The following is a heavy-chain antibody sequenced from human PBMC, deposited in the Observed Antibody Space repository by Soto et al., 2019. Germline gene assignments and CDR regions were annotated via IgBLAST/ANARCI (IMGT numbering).Heavy chain of an antibody. CDR2: ISAYNGNT. V-gene: IGHV1-18*01. Sequence: QVQLVQSGAEVKKPGASVKVSCKASGYTFTSYGISWVRQAPGQGLEWTGWISAYNGNTNYAQKLQGRVTMTTDTDTSTAYMELRSLRSDDTAVYYCAIVNYYDSSGYYYGGNWFDPWGQGTLVTVSS. D-gene: IGHD3-22*01. CDR1: GYTFTSYG. J-gene: IGHJ5*02. CDR3: AIVNYYDSSGYYYGGNWFDP.